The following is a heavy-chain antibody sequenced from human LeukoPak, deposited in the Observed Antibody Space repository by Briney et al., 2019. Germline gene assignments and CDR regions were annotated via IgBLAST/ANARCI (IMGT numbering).Heavy chain of an antibody. V-gene: IGHV1-69*06. D-gene: IGHD2-2*01. CDR1: GGTLSSYA. J-gene: IGHJ4*02. CDR2: IIPIFGTA. Sequence: SVKVSSNASGGTLSSYAISWVRQATGQGLDWRGGIIPIFGTANSAQKFQGRATTTADKSTSTAHIKLSRPRSEDTALYYCAGATQAAMHVIDYLGQGTLVTVSS. CDR3: AGATQAAMHVIDY.